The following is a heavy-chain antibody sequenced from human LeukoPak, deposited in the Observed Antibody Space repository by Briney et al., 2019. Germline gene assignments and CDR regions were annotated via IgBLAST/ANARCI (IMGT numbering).Heavy chain of an antibody. V-gene: IGHV3-7*03. CDR3: AKGSLWMATTSEAFDI. D-gene: IGHD5-24*01. CDR2: IKQDGSEK. J-gene: IGHJ3*02. Sequence: GGSLRLSCAASGFTFSSYWMSWVRQAPGKRLEWVANIKQDGSEKYYVDSVKGRFSISRDNAKNSLYLQMNSLRAEDTALYYCAKGSLWMATTSEAFDIWGQGTMVTVSS. CDR1: GFTFSSYW.